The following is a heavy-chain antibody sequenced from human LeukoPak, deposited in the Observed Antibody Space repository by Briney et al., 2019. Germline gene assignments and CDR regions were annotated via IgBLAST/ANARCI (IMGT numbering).Heavy chain of an antibody. CDR1: GFTFSSYA. CDR3: ANTYYYGSGSYYTRFDY. J-gene: IGHJ4*02. Sequence: TGGSLRLSCAASGFTFSSYAMSWVRQAPGKGLEWVSAISGSGGSTYYADSVKGRFTISRDNSKNTLYLQMNSLRAEETAVYYCANTYYYGSGSYYTRFDYWGQGTLVTVSS. CDR2: ISGSGGST. V-gene: IGHV3-23*01. D-gene: IGHD3-10*01.